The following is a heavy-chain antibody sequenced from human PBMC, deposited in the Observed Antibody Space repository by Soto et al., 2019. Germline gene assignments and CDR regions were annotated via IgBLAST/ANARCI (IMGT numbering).Heavy chain of an antibody. CDR3: ARDAWAADY. Sequence: EVQLVESGGGLVQPGGSLRLSCAASGFTVSTKHMSWVRQAPGKGLEWVSVIYSGGSTFYADSVRGRFTISRDNSKNTVNLQMNSLRAEDTAVYYCARDAWAADYWGQGTLVTVSS. CDR2: IYSGGST. V-gene: IGHV3-66*01. CDR1: GFTVSTKH. D-gene: IGHD3-16*01. J-gene: IGHJ4*02.